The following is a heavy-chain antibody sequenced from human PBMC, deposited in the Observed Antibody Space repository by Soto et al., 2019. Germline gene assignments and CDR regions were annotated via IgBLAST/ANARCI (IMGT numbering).Heavy chain of an antibody. J-gene: IGHJ6*03. D-gene: IGHD3-3*01. CDR2: LYPEGGST. V-gene: IGHV3-74*01. CDR1: GFTLRTYW. CDR3: DTDGGRVTNSGVFINENHMGV. Sequence: EVQLVESGGALVQPGGSLRLSCAASGFTLRTYWMYWVRQAPGKGLVWVSRLYPEGGSTIYADSVKGRFTISRDNARNTPYLQIESLRGEDTAVYYCDTDGGRVTNSGVFINENHMGVGSEGTTATASS.